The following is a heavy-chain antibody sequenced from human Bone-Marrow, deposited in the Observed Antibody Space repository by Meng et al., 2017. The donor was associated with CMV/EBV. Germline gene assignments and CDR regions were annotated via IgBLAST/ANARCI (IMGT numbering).Heavy chain of an antibody. Sequence: GGSLRLSCAASGFTFSSYEMNWVRQAPGKGLEWVSYISSSGSTIYYADSVKGRFTISRDNAKNSLYLQMNSLRAEDTAVYYCARDNHGSGIDYWGQGTLATVSS. CDR3: ARDNHGSGIDY. V-gene: IGHV3-48*03. D-gene: IGHD3-10*01. J-gene: IGHJ4*02. CDR2: ISSSGSTI. CDR1: GFTFSSYE.